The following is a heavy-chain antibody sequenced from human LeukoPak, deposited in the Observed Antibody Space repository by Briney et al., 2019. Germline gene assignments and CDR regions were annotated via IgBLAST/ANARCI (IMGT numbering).Heavy chain of an antibody. J-gene: IGHJ4*02. CDR1: GFTFNGYA. V-gene: IGHV3-23*01. CDR3: AKVPYYYDSSGYYVRVGY. D-gene: IGHD3-22*01. CDR2: ISGSGGST. Sequence: QTGGSLRLSCAASGFTFNGYAMSWVRQAPGKGLEWVSAISGSGGSTYYADSVKGRFTIFRDNSKNTLYLQMNSLRAEDTAVYYCAKVPYYYDSSGYYVRVGYWGQGTLITVSS.